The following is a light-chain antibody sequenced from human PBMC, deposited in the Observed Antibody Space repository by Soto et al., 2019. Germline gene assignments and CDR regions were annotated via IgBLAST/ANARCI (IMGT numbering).Light chain of an antibody. CDR3: QQYNSYST. J-gene: IGKJ1*01. V-gene: IGKV1-5*03. CDR1: QSISSW. Sequence: DIQMTQSPSTLSASVGDRVTINCRASQSISSWLAWYQQKPGKAPKLLIYKASSLESGVPSRFSGSGSGTEFTLTISSLQPDDFATYYSQQYNSYSTFGQGTKVEIK. CDR2: KAS.